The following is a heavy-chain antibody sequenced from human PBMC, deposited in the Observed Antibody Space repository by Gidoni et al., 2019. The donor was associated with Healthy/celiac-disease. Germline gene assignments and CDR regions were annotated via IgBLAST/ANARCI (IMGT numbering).Heavy chain of an antibody. Sequence: QVQLVQSGAEVKKPGSSVKVSCKASGGTFSSYAISWVRQAPGQGLEWMGGIIPIFGTANYAQKFQGRVTITADESTSTAYMELSSLRSEDTAVYYCAREKDSPEPWVVAAQYYGMDVWGQGTTVTVSS. D-gene: IGHD2-15*01. J-gene: IGHJ6*02. CDR1: GGTFSSYA. V-gene: IGHV1-69*01. CDR2: IIPIFGTA. CDR3: AREKDSPEPWVVAAQYYGMDV.